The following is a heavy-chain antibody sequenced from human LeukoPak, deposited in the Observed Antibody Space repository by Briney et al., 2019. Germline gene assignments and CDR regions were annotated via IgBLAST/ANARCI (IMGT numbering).Heavy chain of an antibody. D-gene: IGHD2/OR15-2a*01. CDR1: GFTFSSYW. V-gene: IGHV3-7*01. CDR2: IKQDGSEK. Sequence: GGSLRLSCAASGFTFSSYWMSWVRQAPGKGLEWVANIKQDGSEKYYVDSVKGRFTISRDNAKNSLYLQMNSLRAEDTAVYYCARVVIGVVLNYYYYYMDVWGKGTTVTVSS. J-gene: IGHJ6*03. CDR3: ARVVIGVVLNYYYYYMDV.